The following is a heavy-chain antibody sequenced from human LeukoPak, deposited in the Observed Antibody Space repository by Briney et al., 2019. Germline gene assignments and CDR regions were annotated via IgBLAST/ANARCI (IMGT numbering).Heavy chain of an antibody. CDR2: ISGSGGST. CDR3: AKHGEAYGDSRTDY. D-gene: IGHD4-17*01. J-gene: IGHJ4*02. Sequence: GGSLRLSCAPSGFTFSNYAMSWVRQAPGKGLEWVSVISGSGGSTYYADSVKGRFTISRDNSKNTLYLQMNSLRAEDTAVYYCAKHGEAYGDSRTDYWGQGTLVAVSS. V-gene: IGHV3-23*01. CDR1: GFTFSNYA.